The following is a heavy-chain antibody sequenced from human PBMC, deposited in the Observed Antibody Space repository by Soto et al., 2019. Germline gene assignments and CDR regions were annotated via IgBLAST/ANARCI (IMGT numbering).Heavy chain of an antibody. D-gene: IGHD3-16*01. CDR2: IGSTGDTI. V-gene: IGHV3-23*01. CDR3: AKIEPGLLGAFDI. Sequence: PGESLKISCAASVFSLSTYAMSWVRQAPGKGLEWVSVIGSTGDTIYYADSVKGRFTISRDISRNTLFQQMSSLRVEDTAVYYCAKIEPGLLGAFDIWGQGTMVTVSS. J-gene: IGHJ3*02. CDR1: VFSLSTYA.